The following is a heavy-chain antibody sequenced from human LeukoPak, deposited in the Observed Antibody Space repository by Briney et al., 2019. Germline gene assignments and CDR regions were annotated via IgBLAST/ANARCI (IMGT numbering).Heavy chain of an antibody. Sequence: GGSLRLSCAASGFTFSDYGIHWVRQAPGKGLEFVSGISSDGTSAFHVDSVKGRFVTSRDNSKNTVYLQMDNLRAGDMAVYYCARNVVRYNDFWSLDFWGQGSLVTVSS. D-gene: IGHD3-3*01. V-gene: IGHV3-64*02. CDR2: ISSDGTSA. CDR1: GFTFSDYG. J-gene: IGHJ4*02. CDR3: ARNVVRYNDFWSLDF.